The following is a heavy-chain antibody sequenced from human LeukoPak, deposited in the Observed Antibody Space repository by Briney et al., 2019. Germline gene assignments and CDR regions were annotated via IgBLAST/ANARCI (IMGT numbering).Heavy chain of an antibody. V-gene: IGHV3-7*01. CDR2: IKQDGSEK. D-gene: IGHD3-3*01. CDR3: ARARNYDFWSGPLGFYYYMDV. J-gene: IGHJ6*03. Sequence: PGGSLRLSCAASGFTSSSYWMSWVRQAPGKGLEWVANIKQDGSEKCYVDSVKGRFTISRDNAKNSLYLQMNSLRAEDTAVYYCARARNYDFWSGPLGFYYYMDVWGKGTTVTVSS. CDR1: GFTSSSYW.